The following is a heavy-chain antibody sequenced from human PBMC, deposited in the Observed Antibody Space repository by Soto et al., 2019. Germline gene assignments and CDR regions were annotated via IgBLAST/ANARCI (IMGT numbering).Heavy chain of an antibody. Sequence: QVQLQESGPGLVKPSETLSLTCTVSGGSISSYYWSWIRQPPGKGLEWIGYIYYSGSTNYNPSLKSRVTISVDTSKKQFSLRLSSVTAADTAVYYCARVAWDIVVLSAAISLYYYYMDVWGKGTTDTVSS. D-gene: IGHD2-2*01. CDR2: IYYSGST. J-gene: IGHJ6*03. CDR1: GGSISSYY. V-gene: IGHV4-59*01. CDR3: ARVAWDIVVLSAAISLYYYYMDV.